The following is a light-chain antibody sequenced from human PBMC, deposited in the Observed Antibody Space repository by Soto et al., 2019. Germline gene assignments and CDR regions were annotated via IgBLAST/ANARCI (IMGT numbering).Light chain of an antibody. J-gene: IGLJ2*01. CDR3: SSFAGGNNLL. CDR2: EVS. V-gene: IGLV2-8*01. CDR1: SSDVGGYNF. Sequence: QSALTQPPAASGSPGQSVTISCTGTSSDVGGYNFVSWYQQHPGKAPKLLIYEVSKRPSGVPDRFSGSKSDNTASLTVSGLQAEDETDYYCSSFAGGNNLLFGGGTKGTVL.